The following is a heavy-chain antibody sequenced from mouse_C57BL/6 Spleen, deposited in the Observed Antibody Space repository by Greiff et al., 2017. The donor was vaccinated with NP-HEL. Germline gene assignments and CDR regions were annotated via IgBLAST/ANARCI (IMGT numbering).Heavy chain of an antibody. CDR3: ARLSGSSYRYYFDY. V-gene: IGHV1-69*01. Sequence: QVQLQQPGAELVMPGASVKLSCKASGYTFTSYWMHWVKQRPGQGLEWIGEIDPSDSYTNYNQKFKGKSTLTVDKSSSTAYMQLSSLTSEDSAVYYCARLSGSSYRYYFDYWGQGTTLTVSS. D-gene: IGHD1-1*01. CDR1: GYTFTSYW. CDR2: IDPSDSYT. J-gene: IGHJ2*01.